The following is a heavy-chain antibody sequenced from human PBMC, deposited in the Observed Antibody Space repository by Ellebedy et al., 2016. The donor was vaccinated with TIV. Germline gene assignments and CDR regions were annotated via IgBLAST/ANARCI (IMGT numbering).Heavy chain of an antibody. J-gene: IGHJ4*02. D-gene: IGHD2-21*02. V-gene: IGHV3-23*01. CDR3: AKRGVVVTAIQRYFDY. CDR2: ISGSGVGT. Sequence: GGSLRLSCAASGFAFGSFNMSWVRQAPGKGLEWVSAISGSGVGTYYADSVKGRFTISRDNSKNTLYLQMNSLRAEDTAVYYCAKRGVVVTAIQRYFDYWGQGTLVTVSS. CDR1: GFAFGSFN.